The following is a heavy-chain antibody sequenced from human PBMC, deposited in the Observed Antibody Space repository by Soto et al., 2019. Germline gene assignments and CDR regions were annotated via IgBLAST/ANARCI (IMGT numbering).Heavy chain of an antibody. CDR1: GFTFSNAW. CDR2: IKSKTAGGTT. CDR3: TPGLGDWNLDY. D-gene: IGHD1-1*01. Sequence: PGGSLRLSCAAFGFTFSNAWMSWVRQAPGKGLEWVGRIKSKTAGGTTDYAAPVKGRFTISRDDSKNTLCLQMNSLKTEDTAVYYCTPGLGDWNLDYWGQGTLVTVSS. J-gene: IGHJ4*02. V-gene: IGHV3-15*01.